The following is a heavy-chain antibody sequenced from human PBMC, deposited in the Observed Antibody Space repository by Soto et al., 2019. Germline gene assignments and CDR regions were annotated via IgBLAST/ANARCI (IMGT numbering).Heavy chain of an antibody. V-gene: IGHV3-48*03. D-gene: IGHD2-2*01. J-gene: IGHJ4*02. CDR1: GFTFSSYE. CDR3: ARVYCSTTTCHVQAFDS. CDR2: ISSAGDSS. Sequence: WGSLRLSCAASGFTFSSYEMNWVRQPPGKTLEWVSYISSAGDSSYYADSVKSRFTISRDNAKNSLYLQMNSLRVEDTAVYYCARVYCSTTTCHVQAFDSWGQGTLVTVSS.